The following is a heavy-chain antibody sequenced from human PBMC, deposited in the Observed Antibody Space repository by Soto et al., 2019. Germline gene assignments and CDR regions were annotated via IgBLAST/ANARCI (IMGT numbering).Heavy chain of an antibody. J-gene: IGHJ6*02. CDR2: ISVYNGNT. V-gene: IGHV1-18*01. CDR3: AREGYCSGGSCYAGYYYSDGMDV. CDR1: GYTFTSYG. Sequence: QVQLVQSGAEVKKPGASVKVSCKASGYTFTSYGISWVRQAPGQGLEWMGWISVYNGNTKYAQKLHCRVTMTAGTSTSTAYMELRSLRSDDTAVYYCAREGYCSGGSCYAGYYYSDGMDVWGQGTTVIVSS. D-gene: IGHD2-15*01.